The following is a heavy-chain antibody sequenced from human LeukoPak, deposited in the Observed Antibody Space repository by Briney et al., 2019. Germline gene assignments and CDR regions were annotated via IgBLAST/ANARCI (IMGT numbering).Heavy chain of an antibody. D-gene: IGHD3-22*01. J-gene: IGHJ4*02. V-gene: IGHV4-61*02. CDR1: GGSISSGSYY. CDR3: AREKYYYDSSGYYPPLYYFDY. Sequence: SQTLSLTCTVSGGSISSGSYYWGWIRQPAGKGLEWIGRIYTSGSTNYNPSLKSRFTISVDTSKNQFSLKLSSVTAADTAVYYCAREKYYYDSSGYYPPLYYFDYWGQGTLVTVSS. CDR2: IYTSGST.